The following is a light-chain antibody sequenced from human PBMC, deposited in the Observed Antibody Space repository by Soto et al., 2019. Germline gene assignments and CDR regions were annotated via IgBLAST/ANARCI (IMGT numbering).Light chain of an antibody. Sequence: EIVMTQSPATLSVSPGERATLSCRASQSVSSNLAWYQQKPGQAPRLLIYGASTRATGIPARFSGSGSGTEFTLTISSLQSEDFAVYHCQHYDNWPSFGGGNKVEIK. CDR2: GAS. J-gene: IGKJ4*01. CDR1: QSVSSN. CDR3: QHYDNWPS. V-gene: IGKV3-15*01.